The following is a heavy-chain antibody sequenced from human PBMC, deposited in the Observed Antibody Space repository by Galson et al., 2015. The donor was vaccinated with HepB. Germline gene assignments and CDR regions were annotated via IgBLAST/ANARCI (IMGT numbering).Heavy chain of an antibody. V-gene: IGHV6-1*01. CDR1: GDSVASNSAV. J-gene: IGHJ6*02. Sequence: CAISGDSVASNSAVWNWIRRSPSRGLEWLGRTYFRSKWHNDYGISVKSRISINADTSQNQFSLHLSSVTPEDTAVYYCAYGSDVWGQGTTVIVSS. CDR2: TYFRSKWHN. CDR3: AYGSDV.